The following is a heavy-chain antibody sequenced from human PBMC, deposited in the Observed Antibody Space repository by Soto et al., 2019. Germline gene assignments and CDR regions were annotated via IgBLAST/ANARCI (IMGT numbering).Heavy chain of an antibody. D-gene: IGHD1-26*01. CDR2: ISAYNGNT. J-gene: IGHJ4*02. CDR3: ARREVGTTLDFDY. V-gene: IGHV1-18*01. Sequence: QVQLVQSGAEVKKPGASVKVSCKASGYTFSSYGISWVRQAPGQGLEWMGWISAYNGNTMYAQKVQGRVTMTTDTSTSTGYMELRSLRSDDTAVYYCARREVGTTLDFDYWGQGTLVTVSS. CDR1: GYTFSSYG.